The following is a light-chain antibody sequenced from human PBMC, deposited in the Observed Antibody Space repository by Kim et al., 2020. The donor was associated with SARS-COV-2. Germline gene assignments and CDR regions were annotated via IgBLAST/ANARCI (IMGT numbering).Light chain of an antibody. CDR2: GKN. CDR3: NSRDSSGNHLVV. J-gene: IGLJ2*01. V-gene: IGLV3-19*01. CDR1: SLRSYY. Sequence: LGQTVRITCQGDSLRSYYASWYQQKTGQDPVLVIYGKNNRPSGIPDRFSGSSSGNTASLTITGAQAEDEADYYCNSRDSSGNHLVVFGGGTKLTVL.